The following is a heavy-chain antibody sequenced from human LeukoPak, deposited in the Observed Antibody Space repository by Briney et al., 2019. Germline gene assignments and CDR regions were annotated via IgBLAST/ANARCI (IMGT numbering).Heavy chain of an antibody. D-gene: IGHD2-2*02. V-gene: IGHV3-30*02. Sequence: PGGSLRLSCAASGFTFSSYGMHWVRQAPGKGLEWAAFIRYDGSNKYYADSVKGRFTISRDNSKDTLYLQMNSLRAEDTAVYYCAGRYCSSTSCYSDYWGQGTLVTVSS. CDR1: GFTFSSYG. CDR3: AGRYCSSTSCYSDY. J-gene: IGHJ4*02. CDR2: IRYDGSNK.